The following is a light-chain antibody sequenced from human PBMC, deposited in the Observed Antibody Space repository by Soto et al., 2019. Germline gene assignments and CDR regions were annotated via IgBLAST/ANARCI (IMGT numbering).Light chain of an antibody. J-gene: IGKJ4*01. Sequence: EIVLTQSPGTLSLSPGERATLSCRASQSVSSSYLAWYQQKPGQAPRRLIYGASSSATGIPDRFSGSGSGTDFTLTISSLETDEFAVYYCQQYGSSPLSFGGGTKVEVK. CDR1: QSVSSSY. CDR2: GAS. V-gene: IGKV3-20*01. CDR3: QQYGSSPLS.